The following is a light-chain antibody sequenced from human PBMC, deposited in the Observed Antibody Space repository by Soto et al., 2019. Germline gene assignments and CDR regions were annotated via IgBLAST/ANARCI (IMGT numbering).Light chain of an antibody. Sequence: QPVLTQPPSASGTPGQRVTISCSGSSSNIGSNAVNWYQQLPGTAPKLLMYSNNQRPSGVPDRFSGSKSGTSASLAISGLQSEDEADYYCAAWDDSLNGVLFGGRTKLTVL. CDR2: SNN. J-gene: IGLJ2*01. CDR1: SSNIGSNA. CDR3: AAWDDSLNGVL. V-gene: IGLV1-44*01.